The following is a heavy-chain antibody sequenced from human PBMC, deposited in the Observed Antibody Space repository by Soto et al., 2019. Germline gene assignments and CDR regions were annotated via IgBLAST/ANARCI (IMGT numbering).Heavy chain of an antibody. J-gene: IGHJ2*01. CDR3: ARGRYYGSGTPIKYFDL. V-gene: IGHV4-59*01. D-gene: IGHD3-10*01. CDR1: GGSISPYF. CDR2: IFYSGST. Sequence: SETLSLTWTVSGGSISPYFWSWIRQPQGKGLEWIGYIFYSGSTNYNPSLTSRVTISVDTSKNQFSLKLSSVTAADTAVYYCARGRYYGSGTPIKYFDLWGRGTLVTVSS.